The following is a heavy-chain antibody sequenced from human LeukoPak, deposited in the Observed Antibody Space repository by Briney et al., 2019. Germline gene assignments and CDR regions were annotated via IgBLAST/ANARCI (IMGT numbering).Heavy chain of an antibody. CDR3: ARQYCSGGDCYFFD. Sequence: GRSLRLSCAASGFTFSSYGMHWVRQAPGKGLEWVALIWYDGNNKYYADSVKGRLTISRDNSKNTLYLQMNSLRAEDTALYYCARQYCSGGDCYFFDWGQGTQVTVSS. CDR2: IWYDGNNK. D-gene: IGHD2-15*01. J-gene: IGHJ4*02. CDR1: GFTFSSYG. V-gene: IGHV3-33*01.